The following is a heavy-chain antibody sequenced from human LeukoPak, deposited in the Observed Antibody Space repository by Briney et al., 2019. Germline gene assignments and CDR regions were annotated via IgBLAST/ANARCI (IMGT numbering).Heavy chain of an antibody. CDR3: ARESHYCSGGSCDFDY. CDR1: GGTFSSYA. CDR2: INPNSGGT. J-gene: IGHJ4*02. D-gene: IGHD2-15*01. Sequence: GASVKVSCKASGGTFSSYAISWVRQAPGQGLEWMGWINPNSGGTNYAQKFQGRVTMTRDTSISTAYMELSRLRSDDTAVYYCARESHYCSGGSCDFDYWGQGTLVTVSS. V-gene: IGHV1-2*02.